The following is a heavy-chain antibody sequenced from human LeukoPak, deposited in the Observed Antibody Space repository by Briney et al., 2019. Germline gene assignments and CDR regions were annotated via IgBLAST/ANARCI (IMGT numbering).Heavy chain of an antibody. CDR3: ARALGTEAAGAFDI. J-gene: IGHJ3*02. CDR1: GFTFSDYY. D-gene: IGHD6-13*01. CDR2: FSSSSSYT. Sequence: GGSLRLSCAASGFTFSDYYMSWIRQAPGKGLEWVSYFSSSSSYTNYADSVKGRFTISRDNAKNSLYLQMNSPRAEDTAVYYCARALGTEAAGAFDIWGQGTMVTVSS. V-gene: IGHV3-11*05.